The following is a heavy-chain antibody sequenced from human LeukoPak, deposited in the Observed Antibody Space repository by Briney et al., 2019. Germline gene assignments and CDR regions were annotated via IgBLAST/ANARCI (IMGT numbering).Heavy chain of an antibody. J-gene: IGHJ4*02. CDR3: AKDGADCSSTSCYVHAFDY. D-gene: IGHD2-2*01. V-gene: IGHV3-30*04. CDR2: ISYDGSNK. CDR1: GFTFSSYA. Sequence: PGGSLRLSCAASGFTFSSYAMHWVRQAPGKGLEWVAVISYDGSNKYYADSVKGRFTISRDNSKNTLYLQMNSLRAEDTAVYYCAKDGADCSSTSCYVHAFDYWGQGTLVTVSS.